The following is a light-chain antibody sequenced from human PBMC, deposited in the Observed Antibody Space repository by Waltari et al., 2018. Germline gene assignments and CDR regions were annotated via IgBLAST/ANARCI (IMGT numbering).Light chain of an antibody. CDR3: MQGTHWPYT. Sequence: DVVMTQSPLSLPVTLGQPASISCKSSQSLVHSDGNTYLQWFHQRPGQSPRRLIYKVSYRDSGVPDRFSGRGSGTDFTLKISRVEAEDVGVYYCMQGTHWPYTFGQGTKLDIK. J-gene: IGKJ2*01. CDR2: KVS. CDR1: QSLVHSDGNTY. V-gene: IGKV2-30*02.